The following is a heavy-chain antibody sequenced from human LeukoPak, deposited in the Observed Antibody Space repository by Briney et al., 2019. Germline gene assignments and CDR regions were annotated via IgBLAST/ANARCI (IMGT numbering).Heavy chain of an antibody. J-gene: IGHJ3*02. CDR2: ISAYNGNS. D-gene: IGHD3-22*01. Sequence: GASVKVSCKASGYTFTSYGISWVRQAPGQGLEWMGWISAYNGNSNYAQKLQGRVTMTTDTSTSTAYMELRSLRSDDTAVYYCARDQSPNYYDSLGDAFDIWGQGTMVTVSS. CDR3: ARDQSPNYYDSLGDAFDI. CDR1: GYTFTSYG. V-gene: IGHV1-18*01.